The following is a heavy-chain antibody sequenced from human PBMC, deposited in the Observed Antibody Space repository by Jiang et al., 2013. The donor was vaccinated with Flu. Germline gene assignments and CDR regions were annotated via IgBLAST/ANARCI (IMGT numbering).Heavy chain of an antibody. V-gene: IGHV1-69*04. CDR1: GGTFSSYA. CDR2: IIPILGIA. Sequence: SGAEVKKPGSSVKVSCKASGGTFSSYAISWVRQAPGQGLEWMGRIIPILGIANYAQKFQGRVTITADKSTSTAYMELRSLTSEDTAVYSCARSYCGNDCLPFYYYGLDVWGQGTTVTVSS. D-gene: IGHD2-21*02. J-gene: IGHJ6*02. CDR3: ARSYCGNDCLPFYYYGLDV.